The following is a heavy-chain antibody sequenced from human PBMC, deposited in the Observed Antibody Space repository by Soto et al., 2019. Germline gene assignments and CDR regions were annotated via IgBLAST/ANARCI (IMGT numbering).Heavy chain of an antibody. CDR3: ARRYGDYPSAFDI. D-gene: IGHD4-17*01. J-gene: IGHJ3*02. CDR2: IWYDGSNK. CDR1: GFTFSSYG. Sequence: ESGGGVVQPGRSLRLSCAASGFTFSSYGMHWVRQAPGKGLEWVAVIWYDGSNKYYADSVKGRFTISRDNSKNTLYLQMNSLRAEDTAVYYCARRYGDYPSAFDIWGQGTMVTVSS. V-gene: IGHV3-33*01.